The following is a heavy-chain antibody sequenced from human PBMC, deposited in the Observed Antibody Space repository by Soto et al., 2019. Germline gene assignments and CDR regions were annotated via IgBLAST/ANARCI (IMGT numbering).Heavy chain of an antibody. CDR2: VNPIVSMS. J-gene: IGHJ4*02. D-gene: IGHD3-10*01. CDR3: ASSYGSGYRAFDY. V-gene: IGHV1-69*02. CDR1: GDTFNFYS. Sequence: QVQLVQSGAEVKRPGSSVKVSCKASGDTFNFYSINWVRQAPGLGLEWMGRVNPIVSMSNYEQKFQGRVTMTADKSASTAYMDISCLRSEDTAIYYCASSYGSGYRAFDYWGQGALVTVSS.